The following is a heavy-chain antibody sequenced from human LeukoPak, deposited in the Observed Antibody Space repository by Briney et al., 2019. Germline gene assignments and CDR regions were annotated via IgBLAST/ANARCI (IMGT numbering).Heavy chain of an antibody. J-gene: IGHJ3*02. V-gene: IGHV1-3*03. Sequence: ASVKVSCKASGYTFTSSYALHWVRQAPGQRLEWMGWINAGNGNARYSQEFQGRVTMTRNTSTSTVYMELSSLRSEDTAVYYCARIRDGYNDAYDIWGQGTMVTVPS. CDR2: INAGNGNA. D-gene: IGHD5-24*01. CDR3: ARIRDGYNDAYDI. CDR1: GYTFTSSYA.